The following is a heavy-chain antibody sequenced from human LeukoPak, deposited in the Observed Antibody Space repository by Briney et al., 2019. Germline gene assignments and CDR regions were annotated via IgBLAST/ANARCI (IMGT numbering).Heavy chain of an antibody. J-gene: IGHJ5*02. V-gene: IGHV4-61*02. CDR1: GGSLSSGSYY. CDR2: IYTSGST. Sequence: SETLSLTCTVSGGSLSSGSYYWSWIRQPAGKGLEWIGRIYTSGSTNYNPSLKSRVTISVDTSKNQFSLKLSSVTAADTAVYYCARNPNWNYEGSWFDPWGQGTLVTVSS. D-gene: IGHD1-7*01. CDR3: ARNPNWNYEGSWFDP.